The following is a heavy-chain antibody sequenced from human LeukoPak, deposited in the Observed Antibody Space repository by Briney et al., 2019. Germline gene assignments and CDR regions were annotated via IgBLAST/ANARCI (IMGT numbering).Heavy chain of an antibody. CDR1: GGSISSGSYY. CDR3: ASWVLSGYFDY. CDR2: IYTSGST. D-gene: IGHD2-15*01. J-gene: IGHJ4*02. V-gene: IGHV4-61*02. Sequence: RSSETLSLTCTVSGGSISSGSYYWSWIRQHAGMGLEWIGRIYTSGSTNYNPSLKSRVTISVDTSKNQFSLKLSSVTAADTAVYYCASWVLSGYFDYWGQGTLVTVSS.